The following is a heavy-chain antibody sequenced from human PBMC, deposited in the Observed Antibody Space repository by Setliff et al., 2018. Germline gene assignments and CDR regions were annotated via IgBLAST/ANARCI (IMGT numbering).Heavy chain of an antibody. CDR3: ARDRNYYGSGSYYNADAFDI. J-gene: IGHJ3*02. CDR1: GGTFSSYA. CDR2: IIPILGIA. Sequence: SVKVSCKASGGTFSSYAISWVRQAPGQGLEWMGGIIPILGIANYAQKFQGRVTITADESTSTAYMELSSLRPEDTAVYYCARDRNYYGSGSYYNADAFDIWGQGTMGTV. V-gene: IGHV1-69*10. D-gene: IGHD3-10*01.